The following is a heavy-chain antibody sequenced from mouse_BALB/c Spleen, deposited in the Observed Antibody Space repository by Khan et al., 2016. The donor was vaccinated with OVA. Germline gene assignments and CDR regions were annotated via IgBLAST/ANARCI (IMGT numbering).Heavy chain of an antibody. CDR2: INPSNGRT. J-gene: IGHJ4*01. Sequence: VQLQQSGAELVKPGASVKLSCKASGYTFPSYWMHWVKQRPGQGLEWIGKINPSNGRTNYSEKVKIKATLTADKSSSTASIHLSNLTSEDSAVYYGARWGLNYAMDYWGQGTSVTVSS. CDR1: GYTFPSYW. V-gene: IGHV1S81*02. D-gene: IGHD3-3*01. CDR3: ARWGLNYAMDY.